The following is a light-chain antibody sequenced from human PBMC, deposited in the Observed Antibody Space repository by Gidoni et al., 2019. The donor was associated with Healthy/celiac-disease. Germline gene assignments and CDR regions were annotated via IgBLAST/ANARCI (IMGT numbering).Light chain of an antibody. J-gene: IGLJ1*01. V-gene: IGLV3-19*01. CDR1: SLRSYY. CDR3: NSRDSGGNHHDV. CDR2: GKN. Sequence: SDLTQDPAVSVPLGQTVRTTCPGDSLRSYYARWYQQKPGQAPLLVIYGKNNRPSGIPDRFSGSSSGNTASLTITGAQAEDEADYDCNSRDSGGNHHDVFGTGTKVTVL.